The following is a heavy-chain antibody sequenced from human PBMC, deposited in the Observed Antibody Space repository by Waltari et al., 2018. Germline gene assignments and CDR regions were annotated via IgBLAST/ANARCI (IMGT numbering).Heavy chain of an antibody. CDR3: ARIYRDFFDYISFVDY. CDR2: IYYSGRP. V-gene: IGHV4-31*03. Sequence: QVQLQESGPGLVKPSQTLSLTCTVSGGSISSGGSYWSWIRQHPGKGLEWLGYIYYSGRPYYNPSLKSRVTISLDTSKNQFSLRLNSVTAADTAVYYCARIYRDFFDYISFVDYWGQGTLVTVSS. J-gene: IGHJ4*02. D-gene: IGHD3-3*02. CDR1: GGSISSGGSY.